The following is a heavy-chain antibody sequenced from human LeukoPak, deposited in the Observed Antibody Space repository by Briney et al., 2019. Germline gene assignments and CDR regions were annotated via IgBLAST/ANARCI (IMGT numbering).Heavy chain of an antibody. D-gene: IGHD2-2*01. V-gene: IGHV1-2*02. CDR3: SRRLLGSPAVDY. Sequence: ASVTVSFTASAYTFTVYYMHWVRQAPGQGLEWMGWINLNSGGTNYPQKFQGRVTITRNRSINKAYMELRRLRSKAKDTSYYSRRLLGSPAVDYGGQGTLVAVSS. J-gene: IGHJ4*02. CDR1: AYTFTVYY. CDR2: INLNSGGT.